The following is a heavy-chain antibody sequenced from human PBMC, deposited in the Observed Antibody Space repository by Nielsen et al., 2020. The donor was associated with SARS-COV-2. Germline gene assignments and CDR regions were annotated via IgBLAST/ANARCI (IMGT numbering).Heavy chain of an antibody. V-gene: IGHV4-34*01. D-gene: IGHD2-8*02. CDR3: AGGFPPTGRMSAF. J-gene: IGHJ4*02. CDR2: VDPGGGT. CDR1: SGSFSEYY. Sequence: SETLSLTCTVYSGSFSEYYWNWIRQSPGKGLEWIGKVDPGGGTNYNPSLKSRVSISLDTSKNQFSLKLNSVTAADTALYYCAGGFPPTGRMSAFWGQGTRVTVSS.